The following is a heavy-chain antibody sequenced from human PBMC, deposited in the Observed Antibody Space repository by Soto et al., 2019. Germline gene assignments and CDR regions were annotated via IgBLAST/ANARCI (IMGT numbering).Heavy chain of an antibody. CDR1: GASISSNGYY. V-gene: IGHV4-31*03. J-gene: IGHJ4*02. CDR2: IFYSGST. Sequence: SETLSLTCTVSGASISSNGYYWSWIRQHPGKGLEWIGSIFYSGSTYFNPSLESRVTISLDTSKNQFSLRLNSVTAADTAIYYCERPYDFWNGFGPFDYWGQGSLVTVSS. CDR3: ERPYDFWNGFGPFDY. D-gene: IGHD3-3*01.